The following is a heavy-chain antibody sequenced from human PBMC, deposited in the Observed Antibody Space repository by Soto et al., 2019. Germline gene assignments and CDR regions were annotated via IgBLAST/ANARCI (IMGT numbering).Heavy chain of an antibody. D-gene: IGHD6-13*01. CDR1: GFTFSSYA. CDR2: ISAGGSST. V-gene: IGHV3-23*01. Sequence: PGGSLRLSCAASGFTFSSYAMTWVRQAPGKGLEWVSAISAGGSSTDYADSVKGRFTISRDNSKNTVYLQMNSLRAEDTALYYCAKVFSRSSWSSGYFDFWGQGALVTVSS. J-gene: IGHJ4*02. CDR3: AKVFSRSSWSSGYFDF.